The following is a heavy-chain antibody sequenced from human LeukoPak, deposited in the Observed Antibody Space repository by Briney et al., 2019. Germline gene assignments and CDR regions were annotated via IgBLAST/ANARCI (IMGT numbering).Heavy chain of an antibody. CDR2: IYYSGST. J-gene: IGHJ4*02. CDR1: GGSISSSSYY. Sequence: PSETLSLTCTVSGGSISSSSYYWGWIRQPPGKGLEWIGSIYYSGSTYYNPSLKSRVTISVDTSKNQFSLKLSSVTAADTAVYYCARCVGQLEYYFDYWGQGTLVTVSS. D-gene: IGHD6-13*01. V-gene: IGHV4-39*07. CDR3: ARCVGQLEYYFDY.